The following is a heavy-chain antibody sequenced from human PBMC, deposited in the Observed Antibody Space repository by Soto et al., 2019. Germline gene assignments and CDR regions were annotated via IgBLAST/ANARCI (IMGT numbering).Heavy chain of an antibody. CDR1: GFTFSSYG. CDR3: AREATLHPKRIEIATIFPHYYYGMDV. Sequence: PGGSLRLSCAASGFTFSSYGMHWVRQAPGKGLEWVAVIWYDGSNKYYADSVKGRFTISRDNSKNTLYLQMNSLRAEDTAVYYCAREATLHPKRIEIATIFPHYYYGMDVWGQGTTVTVSS. D-gene: IGHD2-21*01. J-gene: IGHJ6*02. CDR2: IWYDGSNK. V-gene: IGHV3-33*01.